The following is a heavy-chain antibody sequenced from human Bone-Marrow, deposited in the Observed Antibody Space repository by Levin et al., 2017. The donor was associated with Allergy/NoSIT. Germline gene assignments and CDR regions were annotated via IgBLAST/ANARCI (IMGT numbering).Heavy chain of an antibody. CDR1: GGSIINRNFY. V-gene: IGHV4-39*01. CDR3: ARPADYSDTEFHF. CDR2: IHYTGST. J-gene: IGHJ4*02. D-gene: IGHD4-17*01. Sequence: SETLSLTCSVSGGSIINRNFYWGWIRQPPGKGLEWIASIHYTGSTYYNPSLENRVTISVDTSENQFSLKLNSVTAADTAVYYCARPADYSDTEFHFWGPGILVTVSS.